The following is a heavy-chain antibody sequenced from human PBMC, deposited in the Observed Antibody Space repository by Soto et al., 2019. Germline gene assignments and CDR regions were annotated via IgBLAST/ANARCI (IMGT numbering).Heavy chain of an antibody. CDR1: GFTFSSSW. V-gene: IGHV3-7*03. Sequence: GGSLRLSCVASGFTFSSSWMAWVRQTPGKGLEWVGNMKQDGTEKYYVDSVKGRFTISRDNAKNSLYLQMNSLRAEDTAVYYCATIEAVAFHIWGQGTMVTVSS. J-gene: IGHJ3*02. CDR2: MKQDGTEK. D-gene: IGHD6-13*01. CDR3: ATIEAVAFHI.